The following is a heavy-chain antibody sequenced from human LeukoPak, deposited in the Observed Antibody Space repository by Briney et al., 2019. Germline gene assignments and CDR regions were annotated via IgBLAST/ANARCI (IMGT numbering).Heavy chain of an antibody. CDR2: LSGSGGNT. CDR1: GFTFSSYG. CDR3: AKALSDCWSATDY. V-gene: IGHV3-23*01. D-gene: IGHD3-3*01. J-gene: IGHJ4*02. Sequence: PGGTLRLSCAASGFTFSSYGMSWVRQAPGKGLEWVSSLSGSGGNTYYADSVKGRFTISRDNSKNSLYLQMNSLRAEDTAVYYCAKALSDCWSATDYWGQGTLVTVSS.